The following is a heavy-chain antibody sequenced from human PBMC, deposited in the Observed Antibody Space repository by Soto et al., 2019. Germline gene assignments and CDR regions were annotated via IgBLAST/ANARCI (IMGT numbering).Heavy chain of an antibody. CDR3: VRMGFSGGGYLSYYYYGMDI. CDR2: IYPDESDT. V-gene: IGHV5-51*01. J-gene: IGHJ6*02. CDR1: GYSFTKYW. Sequence: GESLKISCKGSGYSFTKYWIGWVGLMPGKGLEGMAIIYPDESDTRYSPSFQGQVTISADKSISTAYLQWSSLKASDTAMYYCVRMGFSGGGYLSYYYYGMDIWGQGTTVTVSS. D-gene: IGHD5-12*01.